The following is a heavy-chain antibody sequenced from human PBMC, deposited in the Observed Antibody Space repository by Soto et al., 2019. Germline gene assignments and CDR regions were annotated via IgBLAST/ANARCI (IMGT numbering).Heavy chain of an antibody. J-gene: IGHJ3*02. CDR1: GYSCTSYW. CDR2: SYPGDSDT. V-gene: IGHV5-51*01. Sequence: GESLKIACKGSGYSCTSYWIGWVRQMPGKGLDLMGISYPGDSDTRXXPSFQRQXXISAHQSSSTXYLQWXTLQASDTAMYYCARHILGDIWRQGTMVTVS. CDR3: ARHILGDI.